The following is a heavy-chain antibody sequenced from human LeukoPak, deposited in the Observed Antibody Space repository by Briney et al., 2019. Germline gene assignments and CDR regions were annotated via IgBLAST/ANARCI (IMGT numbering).Heavy chain of an antibody. CDR2: IKQDGSEK. Sequence: GGSLRLSCAASGFTFSSYWMSWVRQAPGKGLEGVANIKQDGSEKYYVDSVKGRFTISRDNAKNSLYLQMNSLRAEDTAVYYCAREVQLLTNWFDPWGQGTLVTVSS. CDR3: AREVQLLTNWFDP. CDR1: GFTFSSYW. J-gene: IGHJ5*02. V-gene: IGHV3-7*01. D-gene: IGHD2-2*01.